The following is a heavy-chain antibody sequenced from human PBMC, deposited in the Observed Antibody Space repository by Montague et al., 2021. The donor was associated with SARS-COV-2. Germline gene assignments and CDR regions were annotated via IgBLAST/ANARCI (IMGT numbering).Heavy chain of an antibody. V-gene: IGHV4-39*07. CDR1: GDSVSSTTYY. J-gene: IGHJ4*02. Sequence: SETLSLTCTVSGDSVSSTTYYWAWIRQPPGKGLEYIGTIYYSGSSYYNPSLKSRVAMSVDTSKNQFSLKLDSVTAAGTAVYYCARVGGGRTFYYWGQGILVTVSS. CDR2: IYYSGSS. CDR3: ARVGGGRTFYY. D-gene: IGHD3-16*01.